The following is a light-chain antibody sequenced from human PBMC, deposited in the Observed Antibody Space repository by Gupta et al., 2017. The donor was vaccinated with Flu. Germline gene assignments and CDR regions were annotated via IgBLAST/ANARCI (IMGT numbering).Light chain of an antibody. V-gene: IGKV2-28*01. CDR2: LDS. J-gene: IGKJ5*01. CDR1: QSLLHSNGYNY. Sequence: DIVMTQSPLSLPVTPGEPASISCRSSQSLLHSNGYNYLHWYLQKPGQSPQLLIYLDSNRASGVPDRFSGSGSGTDFTLKISRVEAEDVGVYYCTQDLQGSTFGQGTRMEIK. CDR3: TQDLQGST.